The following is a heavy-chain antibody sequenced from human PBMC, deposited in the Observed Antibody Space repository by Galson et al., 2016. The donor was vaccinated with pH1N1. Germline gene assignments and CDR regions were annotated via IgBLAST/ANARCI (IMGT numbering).Heavy chain of an antibody. CDR1: GGPLNSHA. J-gene: IGHJ4*02. CDR3: ARVSGYNSGYIDS. CDR2: IVGIFRSA. Sequence: SVKVSCKASGGPLNSHAISWVRQAHGQGLEWMGRIVGIFRSANYAQKFQGRVTITADEFMSTTYMELSSLRSDDTAVYYCARVSGYNSGYIDSWGQGTLVTVSS. V-gene: IGHV1-69*13. D-gene: IGHD5-18*01.